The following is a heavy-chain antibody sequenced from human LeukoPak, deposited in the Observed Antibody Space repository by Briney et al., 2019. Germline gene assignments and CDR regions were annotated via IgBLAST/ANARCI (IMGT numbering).Heavy chain of an antibody. CDR3: AKDRYSYAFEYSDS. CDR2: ILNDGSNK. D-gene: IGHD5-18*01. J-gene: IGHJ4*02. V-gene: IGHV3-30*18. Sequence: GGSLRLSCAASGFTFKSYGMHWVRQAPGKGLEWVAVILNDGSNKYYADSVKGRFTISRDNSKNTLYLQMNSLRTEDTAVYYCAKDRYSYAFEYSDSWGQGTLVTVSS. CDR1: GFTFKSYG.